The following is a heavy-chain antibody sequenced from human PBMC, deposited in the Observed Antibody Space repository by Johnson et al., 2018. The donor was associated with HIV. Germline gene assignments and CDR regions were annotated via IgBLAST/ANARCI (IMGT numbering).Heavy chain of an antibody. CDR3: AREFGQASSYSFDI. J-gene: IGHJ3*02. CDR1: GFTFDDYA. Sequence: VQLVESGGGVVQPGRSLRLSCAASGFTFDDYAMHWVRQVPGKGLEWVSGISWNSGSIGYADSVKGRFTISRENAKNSLYLQMNSLRAEDTAVYYCAREFGQASSYSFDIWGQGTMVTVSS. V-gene: IGHV3-9*01. D-gene: IGHD3/OR15-3a*01. CDR2: ISWNSGSI.